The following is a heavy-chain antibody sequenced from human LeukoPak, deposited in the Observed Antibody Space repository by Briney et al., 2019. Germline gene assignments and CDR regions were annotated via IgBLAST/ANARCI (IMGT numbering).Heavy chain of an antibody. CDR3: AKDTRSDGLDY. J-gene: IGHJ4*02. V-gene: IGHV3-9*03. CDR2: ISWNSGSI. Sequence: GGSLRLSCAASGFTFSSYGMTWVRQAPGKGLEWVSGISWNSGSIGYADSVKGRFTISRDNAKNSLYLQMNSLRAEDMALYYCAKDTRSDGLDYWGQGTLVTVSS. CDR1: GFTFSSYG.